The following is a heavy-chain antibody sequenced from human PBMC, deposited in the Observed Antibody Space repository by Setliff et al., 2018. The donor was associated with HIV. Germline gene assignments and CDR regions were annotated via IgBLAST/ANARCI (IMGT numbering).Heavy chain of an antibody. CDR1: GYTFTNYY. V-gene: IGHV1-46*01. CDR2: INPRGGST. Sequence: ASVKVSCKASGYTFTNYYMHWVRQAPGQGLEWTGMINPRGGSTNYAQMFQGRVTMTRDTSASTAYMELSSLRSEDTAVYYCARGKGVYYGSGLNWFDPWGQGTLVTAPQ. J-gene: IGHJ5*02. D-gene: IGHD3-10*01. CDR3: ARGKGVYYGSGLNWFDP.